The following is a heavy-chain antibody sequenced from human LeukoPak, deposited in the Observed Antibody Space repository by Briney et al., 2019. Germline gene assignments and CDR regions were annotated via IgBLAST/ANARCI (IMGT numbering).Heavy chain of an antibody. Sequence: SETLSLTCTVSGGSISSYYWSWIRQPPGKGLEWIGYIYYSGSTNYNPSLKSRVTTSVDTSKNQFSLKLSSVTAADTAVYYCARCDSSGPKEGFDYWGQGTLVTVSS. J-gene: IGHJ4*02. V-gene: IGHV4-59*01. CDR1: GGSISSYY. CDR2: IYYSGST. D-gene: IGHD3-22*01. CDR3: ARCDSSGPKEGFDY.